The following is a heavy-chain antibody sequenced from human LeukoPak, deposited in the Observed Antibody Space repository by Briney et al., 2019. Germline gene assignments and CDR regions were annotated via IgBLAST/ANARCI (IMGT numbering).Heavy chain of an antibody. CDR3: ARDLPALVPVY. J-gene: IGHJ4*02. V-gene: IGHV4-30-4*01. Sequence: PPETLSLTCTVSGGSISSGDYYWSWIRQPPGKGLEWIGYIYYSGSTYYNPTLKSRVTISVDTSNNQFSLKLSSVTAADTAVYYCARDLPALVPVYWGQGTLVTVSS. D-gene: IGHD5-18*01. CDR2: IYYSGST. CDR1: GGSISSGDYY.